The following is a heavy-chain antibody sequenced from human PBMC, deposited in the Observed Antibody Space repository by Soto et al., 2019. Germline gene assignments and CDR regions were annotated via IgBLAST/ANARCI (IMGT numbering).Heavy chain of an antibody. CDR3: TSRIRTTNDY. Sequence: GGSLRLSCAASGFTFPNVWMNWVRQAPGKGPEWVGRVKTNREGATTDYAAPAKGRFIISRDDSINTVYLQMTSLKIEDTAVYYCTSRIRTTNDYWGQGTLVTVSS. J-gene: IGHJ4*02. D-gene: IGHD1-1*01. V-gene: IGHV3-15*07. CDR2: VKTNREGATT. CDR1: GFTFPNVW.